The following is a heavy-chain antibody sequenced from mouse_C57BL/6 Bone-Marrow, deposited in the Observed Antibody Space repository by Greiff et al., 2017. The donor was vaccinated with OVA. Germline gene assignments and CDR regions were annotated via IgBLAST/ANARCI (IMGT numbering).Heavy chain of an antibody. V-gene: IGHV1-26*01. D-gene: IGHD2-5*01. CDR2: INPNNGGT. CDR1: GYTFTDYY. Sequence: VQLQQSGPELVKPGASVKISCKASGYTFTDYYMNWVKQSHGKSLEWIGDINPNNGGTSYNQKFKGKATLTVDKSSSTAYMELRSLTSEDSAVYYCASSNYGYYAMDYWGQGTSVTVSS. J-gene: IGHJ4*01. CDR3: ASSNYGYYAMDY.